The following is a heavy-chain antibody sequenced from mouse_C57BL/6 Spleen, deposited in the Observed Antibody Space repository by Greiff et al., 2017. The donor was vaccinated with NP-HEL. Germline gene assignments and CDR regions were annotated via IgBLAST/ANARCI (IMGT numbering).Heavy chain of an antibody. V-gene: IGHV1-50*01. J-gene: IGHJ2*01. CDR2: IDPSDSYT. Sequence: VQLQQPGAELVKPGASVKLSCKASGYTFTSYWMQWVKQRPGQGLEWIGEIDPSDSYTNYNQKFKGKATLTVDTSSSTAYMQLSSLTSEDSAVYYCARKPGGFDYWGQGTTLTVSS. CDR3: ARKPGGFDY. CDR1: GYTFTSYW.